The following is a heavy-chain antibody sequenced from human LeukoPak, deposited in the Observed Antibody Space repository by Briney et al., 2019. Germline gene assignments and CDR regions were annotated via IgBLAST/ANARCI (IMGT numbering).Heavy chain of an antibody. Sequence: GGSLRLSCAASGFIFGSYAMHWVRQAPGKGLEWVAVISYDGSNKYYADSVKGRFTISRDNSKNTLYLQMNSLRAEDTAVYYCARANCSSTSCYIPADYWGQGTLVTVSS. D-gene: IGHD2-2*02. J-gene: IGHJ4*02. CDR3: ARANCSSTSCYIPADY. CDR2: ISYDGSNK. V-gene: IGHV3-30-3*01. CDR1: GFIFGSYA.